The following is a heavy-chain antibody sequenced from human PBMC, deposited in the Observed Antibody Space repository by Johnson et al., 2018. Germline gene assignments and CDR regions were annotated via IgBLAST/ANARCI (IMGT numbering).Heavy chain of an antibody. D-gene: IGHD1-26*01. Sequence: QVQLVQSGAEVKKPGSSVKVSCKASGGTFSSYTISWVRQAPGQGLEWMGRIIPILGIANYAQKFQGRVTITADKSTSTAYMELSSLRSEDTAVYYCARAPGYSGQASGAMDVWGKGTTVTVSS. CDR2: IIPILGIA. CDR1: GGTFSSYT. J-gene: IGHJ6*04. V-gene: IGHV1-69*04. CDR3: ARAPGYSGQASGAMDV.